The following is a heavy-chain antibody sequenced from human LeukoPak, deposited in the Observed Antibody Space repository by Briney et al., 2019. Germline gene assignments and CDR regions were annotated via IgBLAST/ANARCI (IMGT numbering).Heavy chain of an antibody. Sequence: SGTLSLTCAVSGDSISSSNWWSWVRRPPGKGLDGIGEIYQSGSTIYSPSLKSRVTISVDKSKNQFYLKLSSVAAADTAVYYCARVNSGYDFHYYYYGLDVWGQGTTVTVSS. CDR2: IYQSGST. CDR3: ARVNSGYDFHYYYYGLDV. CDR1: GDSISSSNW. V-gene: IGHV4-4*02. D-gene: IGHD5-12*01. J-gene: IGHJ6*02.